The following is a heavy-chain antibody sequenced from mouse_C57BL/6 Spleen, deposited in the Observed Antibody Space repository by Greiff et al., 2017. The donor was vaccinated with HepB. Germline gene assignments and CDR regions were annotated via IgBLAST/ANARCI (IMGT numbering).Heavy chain of an antibody. J-gene: IGHJ2*01. CDR3: ARGGIKDYYFDY. D-gene: IGHD2-4*01. V-gene: IGHV1-80*01. CDR2: IYPGDGDT. Sequence: QVQLKESGAELVKPGASVKISCKASGYAFSSYWMNWVKQRPGKGLEWIGQIYPGDGDTNYNGKFKGKATLTADKSSSTAYMQLSSLTSEDSAVYFCARGGIKDYYFDYWGQGTTLTVSS. CDR1: GYAFSSYW.